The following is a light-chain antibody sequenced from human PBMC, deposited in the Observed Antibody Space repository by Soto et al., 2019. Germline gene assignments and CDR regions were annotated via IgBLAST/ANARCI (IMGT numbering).Light chain of an antibody. CDR1: QSVRSS. J-gene: IGKJ4*01. CDR3: QQRSDWPSELT. Sequence: EIVLTQSPATLTLSPGDRATLSCRASQSVRSSLAWNQQKPGQAPRLLIYDASKRATGIPARFSGSASGTDFTLTISSLEPGDFAVYYCQQRSDWPSELTFGGGTKVEIK. CDR2: DAS. V-gene: IGKV3-11*01.